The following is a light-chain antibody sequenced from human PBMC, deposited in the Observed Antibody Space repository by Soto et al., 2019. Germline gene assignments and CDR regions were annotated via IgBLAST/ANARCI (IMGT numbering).Light chain of an antibody. J-gene: IGKJ1*01. V-gene: IGKV1-12*01. CDR1: QGISSW. CDR2: STS. Sequence: DIQMTQSPTSVSAAVGDRVTITCRASQGISSWLAWYQVKPGRAPKLLIYSTSRVHGVPSRFGGSGSEADFTLTISDLQPEDSAIYYCQQGNFFPWTLGQGTKVDIK. CDR3: QQGNFFPWT.